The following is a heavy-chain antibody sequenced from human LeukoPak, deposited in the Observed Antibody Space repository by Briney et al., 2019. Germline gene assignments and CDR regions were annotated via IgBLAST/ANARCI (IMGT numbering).Heavy chain of an antibody. Sequence: PGESLRLSCVASGLTFSSYWMTWVRQAPGKGLEWVANIKQDGSEKYYVDSVKGRFTISRDNAKNSLYLQMNSLRAEDTAVYYCARTIKARGYDFWKASYYYYMDVWGKGTTVTVSS. CDR1: GLTFSSYW. J-gene: IGHJ6*03. CDR2: IKQDGSEK. CDR3: ARTIKARGYDFWKASYYYYMDV. D-gene: IGHD3-3*01. V-gene: IGHV3-7*01.